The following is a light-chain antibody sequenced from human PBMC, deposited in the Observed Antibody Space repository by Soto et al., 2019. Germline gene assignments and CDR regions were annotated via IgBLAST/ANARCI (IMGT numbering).Light chain of an antibody. CDR3: HQRQSWPRT. J-gene: IGKJ1*01. V-gene: IGKV3-11*01. CDR1: QYINTR. Sequence: EIVLTQSPATLSSFPGDRVTLSCRASQYINTRLAWYQHRPGQARRLLIYHTSLSAAGIPARFRASGSGTDFTLTISDVQPEDFALYYCHQRQSWPRTFGQGTKVDIK. CDR2: HTS.